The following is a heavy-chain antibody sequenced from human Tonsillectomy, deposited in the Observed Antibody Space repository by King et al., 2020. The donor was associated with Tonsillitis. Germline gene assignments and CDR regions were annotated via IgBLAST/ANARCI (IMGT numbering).Heavy chain of an antibody. CDR1: GGSIGSSSYS. J-gene: IGHJ6*02. CDR2: IYHSGST. D-gene: IGHD6-6*01. V-gene: IGHV4-30-2*01. CDR3: ARAISSSFTYGMDV. Sequence: QLQESGSGLVKPSQTLSLTCAVSGGSIGSSSYSWSWIRQPPGKGLEWIGYIYHSGSTYYNPSLKSRVTISVDRSKNQFSLKLSSVTAADTAIYYCARAISSSFTYGMDVWGQGTTVTVS.